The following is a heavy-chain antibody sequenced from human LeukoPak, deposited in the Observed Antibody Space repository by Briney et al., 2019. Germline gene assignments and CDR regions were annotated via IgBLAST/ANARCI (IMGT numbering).Heavy chain of an antibody. CDR3: ASGSYYSGAFDI. D-gene: IGHD1-26*01. J-gene: IGHJ3*02. CDR1: GGSISSYY. CDR2: IYYSGST. Sequence: SETLSLTCTVSGGSISSYYWSWIRQPPGKGLEWIGYIYYSGSTNYNPSLKSRVTISVDTSKNQFSLKLSSVTAADTAVYYCASGSYYSGAFDIWGQGTMVTVSS. V-gene: IGHV4-59*01.